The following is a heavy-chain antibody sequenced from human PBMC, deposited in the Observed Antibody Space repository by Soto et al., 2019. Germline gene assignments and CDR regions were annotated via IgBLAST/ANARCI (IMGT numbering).Heavy chain of an antibody. Sequence: PSETLSLTCAVYGGSFSGYYWSWIRQPPGKGLEWIGEINHSESTNYNPSLKSRVTISVDTSKNQFSLKLSSVTAADTAVYYCARGVGYCSGGSCYSLDYWGQGTLVTVSS. D-gene: IGHD2-15*01. CDR2: INHSEST. J-gene: IGHJ4*02. CDR1: GGSFSGYY. V-gene: IGHV4-34*01. CDR3: ARGVGYCSGGSCYSLDY.